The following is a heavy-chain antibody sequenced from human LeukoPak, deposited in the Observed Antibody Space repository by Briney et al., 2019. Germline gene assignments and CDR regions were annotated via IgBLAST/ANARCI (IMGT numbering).Heavy chain of an antibody. V-gene: IGHV3-33*01. Sequence: GRSLRLSCAASGFTFSSYGMHWVRQAPGKGLEWVAVIWYDGSNKYYADSVKGRFTISRDNSKNTLYLQMNSLRAEDTAVYYCARGLYYYDSSGYYPFDYWGQGTLVTVPS. CDR3: ARGLYYYDSSGYYPFDY. CDR2: IWYDGSNK. CDR1: GFTFSSYG. D-gene: IGHD3-22*01. J-gene: IGHJ4*02.